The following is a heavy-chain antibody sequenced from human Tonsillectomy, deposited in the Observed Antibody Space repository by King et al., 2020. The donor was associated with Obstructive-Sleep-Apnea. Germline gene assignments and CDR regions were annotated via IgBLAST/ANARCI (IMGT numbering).Heavy chain of an antibody. CDR2: CYYSGNT. Sequence: QLQESGPGLVKPSETLSLTCTVSGGSISSDYWSWIRQPPGKGLECIGYCYYSGNTNYNPSLKSRVTISVDMSKNQFSLKLTSVTAADTAVYYCARVEDGGAFDIWGQGTLVTVSS. J-gene: IGHJ3*02. V-gene: IGHV4-59*01. CDR3: ARVEDGGAFDI. CDR1: GGSISSDY.